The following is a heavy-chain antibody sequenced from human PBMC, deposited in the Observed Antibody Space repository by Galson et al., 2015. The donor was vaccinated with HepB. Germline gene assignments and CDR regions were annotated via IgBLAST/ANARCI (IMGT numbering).Heavy chain of an antibody. Sequence: SVKVSCKASGGTFSSYAISWVRQAPGQGLEWMGGIIPIFGTANYAQKFQGRVTITADESTSTAYMELSSLRSEDTAVYYCARDLRPTGTTYYYMDVWGKGTTVTVSS. D-gene: IGHD1-7*01. V-gene: IGHV1-69*13. J-gene: IGHJ6*03. CDR3: ARDLRPTGTTYYYMDV. CDR2: IIPIFGTA. CDR1: GGTFSSYA.